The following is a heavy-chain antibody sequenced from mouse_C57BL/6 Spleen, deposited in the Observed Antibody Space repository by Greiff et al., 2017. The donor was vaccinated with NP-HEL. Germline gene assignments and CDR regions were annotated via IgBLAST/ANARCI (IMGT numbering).Heavy chain of an antibody. CDR3: TREKATGWYFDV. CDR1: GYTFTDYE. D-gene: IGHD3-2*02. Sequence: VQLQQSGAELVRPGASVTLSCKASGYTFTDYEMHWVKQTPVHGLEWIGAIDPETGGTAYNQKFKGKAILTADKSSSTAYMELRSPTSEDSAVYYCTREKATGWYFDVWGTGTTVTVSS. J-gene: IGHJ1*03. V-gene: IGHV1-15*01. CDR2: IDPETGGT.